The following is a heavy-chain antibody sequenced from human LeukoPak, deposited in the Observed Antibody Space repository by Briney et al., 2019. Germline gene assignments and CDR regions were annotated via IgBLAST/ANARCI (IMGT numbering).Heavy chain of an antibody. CDR1: GFTFSSYA. Sequence: GSLRLSCAASGFTFSSYAMHWVRQAPGKGLEWVAVISYDGSNKYYADSVKGRFTISRDNSKNTLYLQMNSLRAEDTAVYYCASGLYWGQGTLVTVSS. J-gene: IGHJ4*02. CDR3: ASGLY. CDR2: ISYDGSNK. V-gene: IGHV3-30*04.